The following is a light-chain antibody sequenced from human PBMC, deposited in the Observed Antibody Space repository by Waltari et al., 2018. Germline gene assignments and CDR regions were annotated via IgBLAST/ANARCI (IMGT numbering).Light chain of an antibody. Sequence: QSALTQPVSVSGSPGQSITISCTGTSSDVGGYNYVSWYQQHPGKAPKLMIYDVSNRPSAVSDRFSGSKSGNTASLTISGLQAEDEADYYCSSYTRSSTWVFGGGTKLTVL. V-gene: IGLV2-14*03. J-gene: IGLJ3*02. CDR1: SSDVGGYNY. CDR3: SSYTRSSTWV. CDR2: DVS.